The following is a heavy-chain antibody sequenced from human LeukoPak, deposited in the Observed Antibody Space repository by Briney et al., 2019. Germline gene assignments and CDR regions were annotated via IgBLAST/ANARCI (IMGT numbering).Heavy chain of an antibody. CDR2: ISGSDDST. Sequence: PGGSLRLSCAASGFTFSGYAMGWVRQAPGKGLEWVSAISGSDDSTYYADSVKGRFTISRDNSKNTLYLQMNSLRAEDTAVYYCAKVPSTYYYDSSDDYWGQGTLVTVSS. J-gene: IGHJ4*02. D-gene: IGHD3-22*01. V-gene: IGHV3-23*01. CDR3: AKVPSTYYYDSSDDY. CDR1: GFTFSGYA.